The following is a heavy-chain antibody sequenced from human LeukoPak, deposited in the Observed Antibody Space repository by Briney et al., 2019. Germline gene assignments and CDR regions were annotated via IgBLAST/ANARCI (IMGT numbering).Heavy chain of an antibody. V-gene: IGHV3-23*01. Sequence: GGSLRLSCAASGFIFSSYALSWVRQAPGKGLEWVSAISGSGGITYYADSVKGRFTISRDNSKNTLYLQMNSLRAEDTAVYYCARAWTTVVTLFAFDIWGQGTMVTVSS. CDR1: GFIFSSYA. CDR3: ARAWTTVVTLFAFDI. D-gene: IGHD4-23*01. CDR2: ISGSGGIT. J-gene: IGHJ3*02.